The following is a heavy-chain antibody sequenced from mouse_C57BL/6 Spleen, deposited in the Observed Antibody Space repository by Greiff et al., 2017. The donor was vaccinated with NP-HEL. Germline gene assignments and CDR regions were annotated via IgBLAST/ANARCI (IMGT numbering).Heavy chain of an antibody. D-gene: IGHD2-2*01. CDR3: ARSGYTDAMDY. J-gene: IGHJ4*01. V-gene: IGHV1-80*01. CDR2: IYPGDGDT. Sequence: LVESGAELVKPGASVKISCKASGYAFSSYWMNWVKQRPGKGLEWIGQIYPGDGDTNYNGKFKGKATLTADKSSSTAYMQLSSLTSEDSAVYFCARSGYTDAMDYWGQGTSVTVSS. CDR1: GYAFSSYW.